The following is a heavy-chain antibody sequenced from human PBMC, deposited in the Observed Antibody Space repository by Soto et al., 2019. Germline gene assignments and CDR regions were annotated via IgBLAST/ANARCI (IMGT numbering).Heavy chain of an antibody. Sequence: PSETLSLTCTVSGGSITSNTFYWGWIRQPPGKGLEWIGSMYYSGNTYYNPSLKSRVTISVDASKNQFSLKLGSVTAADTAVYYCARLVWGFWYFDYWGQGTLVTVSS. J-gene: IGHJ4*02. CDR2: MYYSGNT. D-gene: IGHD7-27*01. CDR3: ARLVWGFWYFDY. V-gene: IGHV4-39*01. CDR1: GGSITSNTFY.